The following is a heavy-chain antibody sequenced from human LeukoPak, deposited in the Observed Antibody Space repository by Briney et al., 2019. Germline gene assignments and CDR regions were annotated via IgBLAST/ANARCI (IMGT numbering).Heavy chain of an antibody. Sequence: PGASVKVSCKASGYTFTNYYIHWVRQAPGQGLEWMGWVIPDSGGTNYAQKFQGRVSMTRDTSISTAYMELSRLRSDDTAVYYCARSVRDASNPWGQGTLVTVSS. CDR2: VIPDSGGT. CDR1: GYTFTNYY. CDR3: ARSVRDASNP. V-gene: IGHV1-2*02. D-gene: IGHD5-24*01. J-gene: IGHJ5*02.